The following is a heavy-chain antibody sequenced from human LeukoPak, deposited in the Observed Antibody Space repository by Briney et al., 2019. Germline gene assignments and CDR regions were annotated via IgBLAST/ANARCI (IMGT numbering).Heavy chain of an antibody. CDR1: GGSISSYY. J-gene: IGHJ4*02. CDR3: ARVDSSGWYALL. Sequence: PETLSLTCTVSGGSISSYYWSWIRQPPGKGLEWIGYIYYSGSTNYNPSLKSRVTISVDTSKNQFSLKLSSVTAADTAVYYCARVDSSGWYALLWGQGTLVTVSS. CDR2: IYYSGST. D-gene: IGHD6-19*01. V-gene: IGHV4-59*01.